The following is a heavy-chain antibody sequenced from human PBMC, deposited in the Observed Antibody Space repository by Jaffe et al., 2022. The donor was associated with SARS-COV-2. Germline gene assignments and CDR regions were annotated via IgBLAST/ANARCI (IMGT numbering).Heavy chain of an antibody. CDR3: ARLPVATIGAYYYYGMDV. Sequence: EVQLVQSGAEVKKPGESLRISCKGSGYSFTSYWISWVRQMPGKGLEWMGRIDPSDSYTNYSPSFQGHVTISADKSISTAYLQWSSLKASDTAMYYCARLPVATIGAYYYYGMDVWGQGTTVTVSS. J-gene: IGHJ6*02. CDR2: IDPSDSYT. CDR1: GYSFTSYW. V-gene: IGHV5-10-1*03. D-gene: IGHD5-12*01.